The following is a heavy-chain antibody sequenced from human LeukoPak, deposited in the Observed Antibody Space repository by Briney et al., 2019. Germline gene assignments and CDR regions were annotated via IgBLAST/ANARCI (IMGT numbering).Heavy chain of an antibody. V-gene: IGHV5-51*01. CDR1: GYSFTNYW. D-gene: IGHD6-19*01. CDR3: ATSREVAGSHAFDI. J-gene: IGHJ3*02. CDR2: LYPGDSAS. Sequence: GESLKISCKGSGYSFTNYWIGWVRQMPGKGLEWMGMLYPGDSASRFSPSFQGRDTMSVDRSINTAYLQWSSLRASDTAMYYCATSREVAGSHAFDIWGQGTVVTVSS.